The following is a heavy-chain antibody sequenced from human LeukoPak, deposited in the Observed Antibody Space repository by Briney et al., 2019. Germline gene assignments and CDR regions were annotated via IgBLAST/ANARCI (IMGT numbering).Heavy chain of an antibody. CDR3: TSLDQADYDFWSGSAFDI. CDR1: GFTFGDYA. V-gene: IGHV3-49*03. J-gene: IGHJ3*02. CDR2: IRSKAYGGTT. Sequence: GGSLRLSCTASGFTFGDYAMSWFRQAPGKGLEWVGFIRSKAYGGTTEYAASVKGRFTISRDDSKSIAYLQMNSLKTEDTAVYYCTSLDQADYDFWSGSAFDIWGQGTMVTVSS. D-gene: IGHD3-3*01.